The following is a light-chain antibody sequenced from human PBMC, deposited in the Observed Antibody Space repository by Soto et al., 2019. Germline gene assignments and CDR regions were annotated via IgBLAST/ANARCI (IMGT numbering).Light chain of an antibody. CDR3: QQYYSTTRT. CDR1: QSVLYSSNNKNY. Sequence: DIVMTQSPDSLAVSLGERATINCKSSQSVLYSSNNKNYLAWYQQKPGQPPKLLIYWASTRESGVPDRFSGGGSGTDFTLTISSLQAEAVAVYYCQQYYSTTRTFCQGTKLEIK. V-gene: IGKV4-1*01. CDR2: WAS. J-gene: IGKJ2*01.